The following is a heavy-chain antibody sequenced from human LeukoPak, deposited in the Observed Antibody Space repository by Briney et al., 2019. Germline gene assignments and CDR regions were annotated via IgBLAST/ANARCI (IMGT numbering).Heavy chain of an antibody. J-gene: IGHJ4*02. V-gene: IGHV3-11*04. D-gene: IGHD4-17*01. Sequence: GGSLRLSCAASGFTFSDYYMSWIRQAPGEGLQWLSYISSSGSIKYYADSVKGRFTISRDNAKNSLYLQMNSLRAEDTAVYYCARSYGDPLTFDYWGQGTLVTVSS. CDR2: ISSSGSIK. CDR1: GFTFSDYY. CDR3: ARSYGDPLTFDY.